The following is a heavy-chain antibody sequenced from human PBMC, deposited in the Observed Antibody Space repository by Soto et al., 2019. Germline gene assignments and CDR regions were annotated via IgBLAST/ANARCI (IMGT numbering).Heavy chain of an antibody. CDR1: GGTFSSYA. CDR2: IIPIFGTA. V-gene: IGHV1-69*01. D-gene: IGHD6-6*01. CDR3: VRDRGGRWGSSSSVGMDV. J-gene: IGHJ6*02. Sequence: QVQLVQSGAEVKKPGSSVKVSCKASGGTFSSYAISWVRQAPGQGLEWMGGIIPIFGTANSAQKFQGRVTITADESTSTAYMELSSLRSEDTAVYYCVRDRGGRWGSSSSVGMDVWGQGTTVTVSS.